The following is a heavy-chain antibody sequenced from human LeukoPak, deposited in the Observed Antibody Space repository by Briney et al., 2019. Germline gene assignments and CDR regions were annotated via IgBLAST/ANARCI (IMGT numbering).Heavy chain of an antibody. D-gene: IGHD3-10*01. Sequence: RGGSLRLSCAASGFTFSSYEMNWVRQAPGKGLEWVSDISSSGSTIFYADSVKGRFTISRDNAKNSLYLQMNSLRAEDTAVYYCARDDSSGIRYWGQGTLVTVSS. J-gene: IGHJ4*02. CDR3: ARDDSSGIRY. CDR1: GFTFSSYE. V-gene: IGHV3-48*03. CDR2: ISSSGSTI.